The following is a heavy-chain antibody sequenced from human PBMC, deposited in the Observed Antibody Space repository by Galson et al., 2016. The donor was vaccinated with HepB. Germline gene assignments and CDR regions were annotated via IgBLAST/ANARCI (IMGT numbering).Heavy chain of an antibody. V-gene: IGHV4-31*03. D-gene: IGHD6-13*01. CDR2: IYYSGST. Sequence: TLSLTCTVSGGSISSGGYYWSWIRQHPGKGLEWIGYIYYSGSTYYNPSLRSRVTISADTSKNQSSLKLSSVTAADTAVYYCASWGYSSSRYSDYWGQGTLVTVSS. CDR3: ASWGYSSSRYSDY. J-gene: IGHJ4*02. CDR1: GGSISSGGYY.